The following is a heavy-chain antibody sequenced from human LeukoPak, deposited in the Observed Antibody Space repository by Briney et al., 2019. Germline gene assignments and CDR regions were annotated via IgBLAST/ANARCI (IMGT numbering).Heavy chain of an antibody. Sequence: GGSLRLSCAASGFTLSSYAMSWVRQAPGKGLEWVSAISGSGGSTYYADSVKGRFTISRDNSKNTLYLQMNSLRAEDTAVYYCAKVGSFTVSSGDAFDYWGQGTLVTVSS. V-gene: IGHV3-23*01. CDR3: AKVGSFTVSSGDAFDY. J-gene: IGHJ4*02. CDR2: ISGSGGST. D-gene: IGHD2-15*01. CDR1: GFTLSSYA.